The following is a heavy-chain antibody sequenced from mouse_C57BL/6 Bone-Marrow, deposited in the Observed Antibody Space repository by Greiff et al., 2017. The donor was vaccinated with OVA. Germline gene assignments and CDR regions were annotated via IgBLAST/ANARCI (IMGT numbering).Heavy chain of an antibody. CDR1: GYTFTSYW. Sequence: QVQLQQPGAELVKPGASVKLSCKASGYTFTSYWMQWVKQRPGQGLEWIGEIDPSDSYTNYNQKFKGKATLTVDTSSSTAYMQLSSLTSEDSAVCYCARGGRAAQATWFAYWGQGTLVTVSA. V-gene: IGHV1-50*01. J-gene: IGHJ3*01. CDR2: IDPSDSYT. D-gene: IGHD3-2*02. CDR3: ARGGRAAQATWFAY.